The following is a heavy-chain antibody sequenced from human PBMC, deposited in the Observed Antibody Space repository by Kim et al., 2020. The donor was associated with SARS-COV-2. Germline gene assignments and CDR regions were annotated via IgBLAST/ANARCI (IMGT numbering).Heavy chain of an antibody. Sequence: ASLEGRFTISRARSRDTAYLQMNSLKTEDTGVYYCARTDSTGWYGFADYWGQGTLVTVSS. J-gene: IGHJ4*02. V-gene: IGHV3-49*01. D-gene: IGHD6-19*01. CDR3: ARTDSTGWYGFADY.